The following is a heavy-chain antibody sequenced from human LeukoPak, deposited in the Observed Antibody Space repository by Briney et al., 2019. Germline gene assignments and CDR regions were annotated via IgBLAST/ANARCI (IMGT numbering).Heavy chain of an antibody. Sequence: SETLSLTCTVSGYSISSGYYWGWIRQPPGKGLEWIGSIYHSGSTYYNPSLKSRVTISVDTSKNQFSLKLSSVTAADTAVYYCARDLGRYCSSTSCPNWFDPWGRGTLVTVSS. CDR3: ARDLGRYCSSTSCPNWFDP. V-gene: IGHV4-38-2*02. CDR2: IYHSGST. D-gene: IGHD2-2*01. J-gene: IGHJ5*02. CDR1: GYSISSGYY.